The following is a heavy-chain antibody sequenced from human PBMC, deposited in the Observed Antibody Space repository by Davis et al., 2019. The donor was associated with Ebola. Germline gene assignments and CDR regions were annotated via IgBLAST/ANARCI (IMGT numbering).Heavy chain of an antibody. CDR2: ISAYNGNT. J-gene: IGHJ5*02. D-gene: IGHD2-15*01. V-gene: IGHV1-18*01. CDR1: GYTFTSYG. Sequence: ASVKVSCKASGYTFTSYGISWVRQAPGQGLEWMGWISAYNGNTNYAQKLQGRVTMTTDTSTTTAYMELRSLRSDDTAVYYCARGLVATSAGRWYDPWGQGTPVIVSS. CDR3: ARGLVATSAGRWYDP.